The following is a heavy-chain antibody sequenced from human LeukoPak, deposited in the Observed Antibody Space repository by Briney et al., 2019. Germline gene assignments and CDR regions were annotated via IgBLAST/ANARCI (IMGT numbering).Heavy chain of an antibody. CDR2: IYTSGST. V-gene: IGHV4-61*02. CDR3: ARGGYCSSTSCYSSRSGFDY. CDR1: GGSISSGSYY. D-gene: IGHD2-2*01. J-gene: IGHJ4*02. Sequence: SQTLSLTRTVSGGSISSGSYYWGWIRQPAGKGLEWIGRIYTSGSTNYNPSLKSRVTISVDTSKNQFSLKLSSVTAADTAVYYCARGGYCSSTSCYSSRSGFDYWGQGTLVTVSS.